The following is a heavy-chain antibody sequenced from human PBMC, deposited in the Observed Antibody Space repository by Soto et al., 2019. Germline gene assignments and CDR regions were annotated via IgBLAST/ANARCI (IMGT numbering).Heavy chain of an antibody. V-gene: IGHV4-39*01. CDR3: ASITAMVPHSDY. CDR2: IYYSGST. Sequence: SETLSLTCTVSGGSISSSNYYWGWIRQPPGKGLEWIGTIYYSGSTYYNPSLKSRVTISVDTSKNQFSLKLSSVTAADTAVYYCASITAMVPHSDYWGQGTLVTVSS. CDR1: GGSISSSNYY. D-gene: IGHD5-18*01. J-gene: IGHJ4*02.